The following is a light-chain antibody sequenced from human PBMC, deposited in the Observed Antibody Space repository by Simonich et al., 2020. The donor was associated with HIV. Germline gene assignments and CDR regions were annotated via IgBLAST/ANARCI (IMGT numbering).Light chain of an antibody. V-gene: IGKV4-1*01. Sequence: DIVLTQSPDSLAVSLGERATINCKSRQSVLYSSNNKNHLAWYQQKPGQPPKLLIYWASTRESGVPDRFSGSGSGTDFTLTISSLQAEDVAVYYCQQYYSTPPTFGGGTKVEIK. CDR3: QQYYSTPPT. J-gene: IGKJ4*01. CDR1: QSVLYSSNNKNH. CDR2: WAS.